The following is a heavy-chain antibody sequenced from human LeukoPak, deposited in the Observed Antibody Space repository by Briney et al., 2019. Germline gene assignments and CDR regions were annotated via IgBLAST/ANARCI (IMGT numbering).Heavy chain of an antibody. CDR3: ARRTRNWDFDY. CDR1: GGSISSGSYY. CDR2: IYTSGST. D-gene: IGHD7-27*01. Sequence: SETLSLTCTASGGSISSGSYYWSWIRQPAGKGLEWIGRIYTSGSTNYNPSLKSRVTISVDTSKNQFSLKLSSVTAADTAVYYCARRTRNWDFDYWGQGTLVTVSS. V-gene: IGHV4-61*02. J-gene: IGHJ4*02.